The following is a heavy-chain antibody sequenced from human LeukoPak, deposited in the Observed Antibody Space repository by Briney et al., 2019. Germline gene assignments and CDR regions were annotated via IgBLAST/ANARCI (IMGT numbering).Heavy chain of an antibody. J-gene: IGHJ1*01. CDR1: GFTFTTHA. CDR3: AKAGERWYFQH. Sequence: GGSLRLSCAASGFTFTTHAMSWVRQAPGKGLEWVSIISGSGFSIYYADSVKGRFTISRDNSENTLYVQMNSLRAEDTAVYYCAKAGERWYFQHWGQGTLVTVSS. V-gene: IGHV3-23*01. D-gene: IGHD4-23*01. CDR2: ISGSGFSI.